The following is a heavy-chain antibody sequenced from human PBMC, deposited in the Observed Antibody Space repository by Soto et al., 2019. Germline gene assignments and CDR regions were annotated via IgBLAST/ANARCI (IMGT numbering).Heavy chain of an antibody. V-gene: IGHV3-74*01. D-gene: IGHD2-15*01. J-gene: IGHJ3*02. Sequence: GGSLRLSCAASGFTFSSYWMHWVRQAPGKGLVWVSRINSDGSSTSYADSVKGRFTISRDNAKNTLYLQMNSLRAEDTAVYYCARGAWDCSGGSCYDDAFDIWGQGTMVTVSS. CDR1: GFTFSSYW. CDR3: ARGAWDCSGGSCYDDAFDI. CDR2: INSDGSST.